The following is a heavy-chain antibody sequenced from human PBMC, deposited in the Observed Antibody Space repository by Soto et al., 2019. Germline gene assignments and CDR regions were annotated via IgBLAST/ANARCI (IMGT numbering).Heavy chain of an antibody. CDR1: GYTFTSYG. CDR2: ISAYNGNI. V-gene: IGHV1-18*01. CDR3: ALDTAMVHYYYYGMDV. J-gene: IGHJ6*02. D-gene: IGHD5-18*01. Sequence: QVQLVQSGAEVKKPGASVKVSCKASGYTFTSYGISWVRQAPGQGLEWMGWISAYNGNINYAQKLQGRVTMTTDTSTSTAYMELRSLRSDDTAVYYCALDTAMVHYYYYGMDVWGQGTTVTVSS.